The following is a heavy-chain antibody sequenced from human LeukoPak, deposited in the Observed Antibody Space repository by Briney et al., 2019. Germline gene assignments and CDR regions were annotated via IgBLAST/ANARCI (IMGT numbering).Heavy chain of an antibody. CDR2: IYTSGST. CDR3: ARVTGYDWESSYDY. CDR1: GGSISSGSYY. J-gene: IGHJ4*02. D-gene: IGHD5-12*01. Sequence: SQTLSLTCTVSGGSISSGSYYWSWIRQPAGKELEWIGRIYTSGSTNYNPSLKSRVTISVDTSKNQFSLKLSSVTAADTAVYYCARVTGYDWESSYDYWGQGTLVTVSS. V-gene: IGHV4-61*02.